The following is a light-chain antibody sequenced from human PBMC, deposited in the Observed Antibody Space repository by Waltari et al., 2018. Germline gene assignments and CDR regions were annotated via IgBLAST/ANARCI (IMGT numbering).Light chain of an antibody. J-gene: IGKJ4*01. V-gene: IGKV1-12*01. CDR2: DAS. Sequence: DIKLTQSPSSVSASVGDRVIITCRASQDISRWLAWYQQTPGKAPKFLIYDASTLQSGVPSRFSGTGSGTEFTLTISSLQPEDFATYYCQHGNTFPLTFGGGTKVEIK. CDR1: QDISRW. CDR3: QHGNTFPLT.